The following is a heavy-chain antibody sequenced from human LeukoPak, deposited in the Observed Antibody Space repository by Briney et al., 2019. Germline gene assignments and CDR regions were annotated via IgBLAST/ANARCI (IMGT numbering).Heavy chain of an antibody. Sequence: GGSLKLSCAASGFTFSASAMHWVRQTSGKGLEGVVRIRSKANTYATAYAASVKGRFTISRDESKNTAYLEMNSLKIEDTAVYYCTRNWDYSDFFDYWGQGTLVTVSS. CDR2: IRSKANTYAT. CDR1: GFTFSASA. CDR3: TRNWDYSDFFDY. J-gene: IGHJ4*02. D-gene: IGHD4-11*01. V-gene: IGHV3-73*01.